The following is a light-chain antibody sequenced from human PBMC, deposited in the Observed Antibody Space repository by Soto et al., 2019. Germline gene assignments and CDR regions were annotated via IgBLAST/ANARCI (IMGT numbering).Light chain of an antibody. CDR2: GAS. CDR1: QRVSSSY. Sequence: EIVLTQSPGTLSLSPGERATLSCRASQRVSSSYLAWYQQKPGQAPRLHIYGASSRATGIPDRFSDSGSGTDFTLNISRLEPQDFAVYYCHQYGSSPLYTFGHGTKLEIK. CDR3: HQYGSSPLYT. V-gene: IGKV3-20*01. J-gene: IGKJ2*01.